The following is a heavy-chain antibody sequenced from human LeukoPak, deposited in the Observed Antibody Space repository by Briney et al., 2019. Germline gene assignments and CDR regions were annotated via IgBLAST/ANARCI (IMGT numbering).Heavy chain of an antibody. J-gene: IGHJ4*02. D-gene: IGHD5-18*01. CDR3: ATNVDTSDDY. CDR1: GFTFSSYA. V-gene: IGHV3-23*01. Sequence: GGSLRLSCAASGFTFSSYAMSWVRQAPGKGLEWVSTISDNGRSTYYADSVKGRFTISRDNSKNTLYLQMNSLRAEDTALYYCATNVDTSDDYWGQGTLVTVSS. CDR2: ISDNGRST.